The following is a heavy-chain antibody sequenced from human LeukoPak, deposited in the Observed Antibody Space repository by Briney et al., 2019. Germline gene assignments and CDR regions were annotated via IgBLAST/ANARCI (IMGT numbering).Heavy chain of an antibody. CDR1: GGSISSYY. Sequence: SETLSLTCTVSGGSISSYYWSWIRQPPGKGLEWIGYIYYSGSTNYNPSLKSRVTISVDKSKNQFSLKLSSVTAADTAVYYCARESSANYGSGSYNWFDPWGQGTLVTVSS. V-gene: IGHV4-59*12. D-gene: IGHD3-10*01. CDR2: IYYSGST. J-gene: IGHJ5*02. CDR3: ARESSANYGSGSYNWFDP.